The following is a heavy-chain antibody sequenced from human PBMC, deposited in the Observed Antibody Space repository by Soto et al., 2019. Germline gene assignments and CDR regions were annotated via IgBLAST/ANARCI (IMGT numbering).Heavy chain of an antibody. V-gene: IGHV4-39*01. D-gene: IGHD3-3*01. CDR1: GGSISSSSYY. J-gene: IGHJ4*02. CDR2: IYYSGST. CDR3: ARHKEWLIDY. Sequence: QLQLQESGPGLVKPSETLSLTCTVSGGSISSSSYYWGWIRQPPGKGLEWIGSIYYSGSTYYNPSLKSRVTISVDTSKNQFALKLSSVTAADTAVYYCARHKEWLIDYWGQGTLVTVSS.